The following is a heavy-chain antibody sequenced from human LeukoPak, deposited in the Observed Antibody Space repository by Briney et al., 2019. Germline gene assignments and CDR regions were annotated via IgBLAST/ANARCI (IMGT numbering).Heavy chain of an antibody. CDR2: IKQDGSEK. J-gene: IGHJ4*02. CDR1: GFTFSSYW. D-gene: IGHD3-22*01. CDR3: ARDSGPFSGYYCDY. V-gene: IGHV3-7*01. Sequence: QPGGSLRLSCAASGFTFSSYWMSWVRQAPGKGLEWVANIKQDGSEKYYVGSVKGRFTISRDNAKNSLYLQMNSLRAEDTAVYYCARDSGPFSGYYCDYWGQGTLVTVSS.